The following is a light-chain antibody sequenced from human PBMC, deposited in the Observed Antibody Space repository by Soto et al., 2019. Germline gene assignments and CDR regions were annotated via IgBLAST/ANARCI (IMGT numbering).Light chain of an antibody. CDR2: DVS. CDR3: SSYTSSSTVV. Sequence: QSALTQPASVSGSLGQSITISCTGTSSDVGGYNYVSWYQHHPGKAPKLMIYDVSNRPSGVSNRFSGSKSGNTASLTISGLQAEDEADYYCSSYTSSSTVVFGGGTKLTVL. V-gene: IGLV2-14*03. J-gene: IGLJ2*01. CDR1: SSDVGGYNY.